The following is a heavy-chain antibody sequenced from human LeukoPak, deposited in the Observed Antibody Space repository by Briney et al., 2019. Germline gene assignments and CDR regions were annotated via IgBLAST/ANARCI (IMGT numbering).Heavy chain of an antibody. J-gene: IGHJ4*02. CDR3: ARSAGEFWSGYYKGEYYFDY. D-gene: IGHD3-3*01. V-gene: IGHV4-30-2*01. CDR2: IYHSGST. Sequence: PSQTLSLTCAVSGGSISSGGYSWSWIRQPPGKGLEWIAYIYHSGSTYYNPSLKSRVTMSVDRSKNQFSLKLSSVTAADTAVYYCARSAGEFWSGYYKGEYYFDYWGQGTLVTVSS. CDR1: GGSISSGGYS.